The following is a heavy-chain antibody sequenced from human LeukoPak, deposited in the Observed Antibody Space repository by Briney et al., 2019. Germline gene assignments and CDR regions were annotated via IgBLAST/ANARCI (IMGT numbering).Heavy chain of an antibody. CDR1: GGTFSSYA. V-gene: IGHV1-69*13. Sequence: SXKVSCKASGGTFSSYAISWVRQAPGQGLEWMGGIIPIFGTANYAQKFQGRVTITADESTSTAYMELSSLRSEDTAVYYCASDSSSWYNVRDYWGQGTLVTVSS. CDR2: IIPIFGTA. J-gene: IGHJ4*02. D-gene: IGHD6-13*01. CDR3: ASDSSSWYNVRDY.